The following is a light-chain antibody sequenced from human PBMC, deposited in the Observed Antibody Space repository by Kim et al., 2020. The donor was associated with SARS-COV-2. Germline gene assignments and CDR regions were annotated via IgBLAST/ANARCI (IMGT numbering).Light chain of an antibody. CDR1: SSNIGAGYD. J-gene: IGLJ3*02. CDR3: QSYDSSLSGPWV. CDR2: ANS. V-gene: IGLV1-40*01. Sequence: QSVLTQPPSVSGAPGQRVTISCTGSSSNIGAGYDVHWYQQLPGTAPKLLICANSNRPSGVPDRFSGSKSGTSASLAITGLQAEDEGDYYCQSYDSSLSGPWVFGGGTQLTVL.